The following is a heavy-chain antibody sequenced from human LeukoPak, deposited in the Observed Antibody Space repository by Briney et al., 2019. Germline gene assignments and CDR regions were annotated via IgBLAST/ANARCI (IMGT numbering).Heavy chain of an antibody. CDR2: FDPEDGET. Sequence: ASVKVSCKVSGYTLTELSMHWVRQAPGKGLEWMGGFDPEDGETIYAQKFQGRVTMTRNTSISTAYMELSSLRSEDTAVYYCARGRGDDYYDSSGYSFWGQGTLVTVSS. V-gene: IGHV1-24*01. D-gene: IGHD3-22*01. CDR1: GYTLTELS. J-gene: IGHJ4*02. CDR3: ARGRGDDYYDSSGYSF.